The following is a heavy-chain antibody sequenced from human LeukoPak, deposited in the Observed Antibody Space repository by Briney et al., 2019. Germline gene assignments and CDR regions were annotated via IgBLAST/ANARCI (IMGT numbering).Heavy chain of an antibody. CDR2: IIPIFGTA. D-gene: IGHD7-27*01. CDR1: GGTFSSYA. CDR3: ARKLGIGGAFDI. V-gene: IGHV1-69*05. J-gene: IGHJ3*02. Sequence: SVKVSCKASGGTFSSYAISWVRQAPGQGLEWMGGIIPIFGTANYAQKFQGRVTITTDESTSTAYMELSSPRSEDTAVYYCARKLGIGGAFDIWGQGTMVTVSS.